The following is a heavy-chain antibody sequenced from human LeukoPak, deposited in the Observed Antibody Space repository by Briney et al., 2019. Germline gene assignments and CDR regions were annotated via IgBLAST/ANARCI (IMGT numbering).Heavy chain of an antibody. CDR2: IYTSGST. D-gene: IGHD3-10*01. Sequence: SETLSLTCTVSGGSISSYYWSWIRQPAGKGLEWIGRIYTSGSTNYNPSLKSRVTISVDTSKNQFSLKLSSVTAADTAVYYCARDVEVYYGSGSFLLPNYWGQGTLVTVSS. J-gene: IGHJ4*02. V-gene: IGHV4-4*07. CDR1: GGSISSYY. CDR3: ARDVEVYYGSGSFLLPNY.